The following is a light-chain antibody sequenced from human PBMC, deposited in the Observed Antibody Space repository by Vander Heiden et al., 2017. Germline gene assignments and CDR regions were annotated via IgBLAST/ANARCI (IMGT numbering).Light chain of an antibody. V-gene: IGKV1-33*01. Sequence: DIPMTPSPSSLSASVGDRVTITCQASQDISNYLNWYQQKPGKAPKLLIYDASNLETGVPSRFSGSGSGTDFTFTISSLQPEDIATYYCQQYDNLLLTFGGGTKVEIK. CDR3: QQYDNLLLT. CDR1: QDISNY. J-gene: IGKJ4*01. CDR2: DAS.